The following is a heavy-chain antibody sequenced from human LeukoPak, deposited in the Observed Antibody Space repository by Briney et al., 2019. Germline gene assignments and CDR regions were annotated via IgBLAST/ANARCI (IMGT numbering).Heavy chain of an antibody. D-gene: IGHD3-3*01. CDR1: GGSISSYY. V-gene: IGHV4-59*01. J-gene: IGHJ5*02. CDR3: ARGGAITIFGVVIINWFDP. Sequence: PSETLSLTCTVSGGSISSYYWSWIQQPPGKGLEWIGYIYYSGSTNYNPSLKSRVTISVDTSKNLFSLKLSSVTAADTAVYYCARGGAITIFGVVIINWFDPWGQGTLVTVSS. CDR2: IYYSGST.